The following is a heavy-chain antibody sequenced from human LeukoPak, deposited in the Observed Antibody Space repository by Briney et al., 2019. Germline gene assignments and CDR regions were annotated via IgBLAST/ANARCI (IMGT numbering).Heavy chain of an antibody. CDR2: IWYDGSNK. D-gene: IGHD1-26*01. Sequence: PGGSLRLSCAAAGFTFSSYGMHWVRQAPGKGLEWVAVIWYDGSNKYYADSVKGRFTISRDNSKNTLYLQMNSLRAEDTAVYYCARDRGFRGSRPTYYYYGMDVWGQGTTVTVSS. CDR3: ARDRGFRGSRPTYYYYGMDV. V-gene: IGHV3-33*01. CDR1: GFTFSSYG. J-gene: IGHJ6*02.